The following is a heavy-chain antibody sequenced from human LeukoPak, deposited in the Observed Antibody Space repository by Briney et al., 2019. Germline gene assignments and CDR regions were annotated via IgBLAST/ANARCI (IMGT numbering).Heavy chain of an antibody. CDR1: GGSFSAYY. CDR3: TPRGDIEHSYVYGKWFDP. CDR2: INHSGSG. Sequence: SETLSLTCAVYGGSFSAYYWTWIRQPPGKGLEWIGEINHSGSGNYNSSLRSRVTISVDTSYKQFSLRLSSVTAADTAVYYCTPRGDIEHSYVYGKWFDPWGQGTRVTVSS. J-gene: IGHJ5*02. V-gene: IGHV4-34*01. D-gene: IGHD5-18*01.